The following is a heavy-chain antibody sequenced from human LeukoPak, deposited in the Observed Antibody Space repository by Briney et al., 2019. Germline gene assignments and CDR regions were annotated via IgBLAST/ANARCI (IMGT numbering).Heavy chain of an antibody. CDR3: ARDENGDSDFDL. J-gene: IGHJ2*01. V-gene: IGHV3-48*01. D-gene: IGHD5-12*01. CDR1: GFIFSNYD. Sequence: PGGSLRLSCAASGFIFSNYDMNWVRQAPGKGLEWVSFISSGGSTIFYADSVKGRFTISRDDAKNSLYVQMNNIRVEDTAVYYCARDENGDSDFDLWGRGTLVTVSS. CDR2: ISSGGSTI.